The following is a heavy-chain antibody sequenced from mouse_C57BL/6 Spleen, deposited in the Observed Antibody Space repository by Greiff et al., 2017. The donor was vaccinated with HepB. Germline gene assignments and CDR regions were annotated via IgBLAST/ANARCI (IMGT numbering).Heavy chain of an antibody. D-gene: IGHD1-1*01. J-gene: IGHJ1*03. CDR1: GFSINSDCY. V-gene: IGHV3-3*01. Sequence: EVHLVESGPSLVRPSQTLSLTCTVTGFSINSDCYWIWIRQFPGNKLEYIGYTFYSGITYYNPSLESRTYITRDTSKNQFSLKLSSVTTEDTATYYCARALYGSSYGGYFDVWGTGTTVTVSS. CDR3: ARALYGSSYGGYFDV. CDR2: TFYSGIT.